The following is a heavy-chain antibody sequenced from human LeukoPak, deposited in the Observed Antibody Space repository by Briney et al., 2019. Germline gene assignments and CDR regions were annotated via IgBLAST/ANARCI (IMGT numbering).Heavy chain of an antibody. CDR2: MNPNSGNT. V-gene: IGHV1-8*01. CDR3: TRAFSSCYDSYDAFDL. J-gene: IGHJ3*01. D-gene: IGHD5-12*01. CDR1: GNTFTSYD. Sequence: ASVKVSCKASGNTFTSYDINWLRQATGQGLEWMGWMNPNSGNTGYAHKFQGRATMTRNTSITTAYLELNSLRADDTAVYFCTRAFSSCYDSYDAFDLWGQGTMLTVSS.